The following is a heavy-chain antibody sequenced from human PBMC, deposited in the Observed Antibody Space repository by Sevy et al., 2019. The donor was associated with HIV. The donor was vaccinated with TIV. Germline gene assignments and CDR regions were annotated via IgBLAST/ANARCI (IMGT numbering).Heavy chain of an antibody. CDR3: ARDKNHYERSVYYDGFDI. J-gene: IGHJ3*02. D-gene: IGHD3-22*01. V-gene: IGHV3-7*03. CDR1: GFTLSSFW. Sequence: GGSLRLSCAASGFTLSSFWMTWVRQAPGKGLEWVANIKEDGRNKNYWDSVKGGFTISRDNAKNSLYLQRNSLSAEETAVYYCARDKNHYERSVYYDGFDIWGQGTMVTVSS. CDR2: IKEDGRNK.